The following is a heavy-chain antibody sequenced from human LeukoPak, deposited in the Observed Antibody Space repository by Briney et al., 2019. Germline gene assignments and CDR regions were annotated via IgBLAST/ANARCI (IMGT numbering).Heavy chain of an antibody. J-gene: IGHJ5*02. V-gene: IGHV4-34*01. D-gene: IGHD3-10*01. CDR2: INHSGST. Sequence: PSETLSLTCAVYGGSFSGYYWSWIRQPPGEGLEWIGEINHSGSTNYNPSLKSRVTISVDTSKNQFSLKLSSVTAADTAVYYCARGPLTYYYGSGSYYRPWGQGTLVTVSS. CDR1: GGSFSGYY. CDR3: ARGPLTYYYGSGSYYRP.